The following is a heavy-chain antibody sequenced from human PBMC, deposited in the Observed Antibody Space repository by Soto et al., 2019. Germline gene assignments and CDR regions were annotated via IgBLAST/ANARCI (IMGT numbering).Heavy chain of an antibody. Sequence: GGSLRLSCAASGFTFSSYAMSWVRQAPGKGLEWVSAISGSGGSTYYADSVKGRFTISRDNSKNTLYMQMNSLRVEDTAVYYCATAFHDLDYWGKGTLVTVSS. V-gene: IGHV3-23*01. J-gene: IGHJ4*02. D-gene: IGHD2-21*01. CDR3: ATAFHDLDY. CDR1: GFTFSSYA. CDR2: ISGSGGST.